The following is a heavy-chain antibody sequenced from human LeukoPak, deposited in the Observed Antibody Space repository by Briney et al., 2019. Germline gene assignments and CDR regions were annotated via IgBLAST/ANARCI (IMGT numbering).Heavy chain of an antibody. D-gene: IGHD6-13*01. CDR3: ARERAGYSSSWYGPYDAFDI. Sequence: ASVKVSCKASGYTFTSYGISWVRQAPGQGLEWMGWISAYNGNTNYAQKLQGRVTMTTDTSASTAYMELSSLRSEDTAVYYCARERAGYSSSWYGPYDAFDIWGQGTMVTVSS. V-gene: IGHV1-18*01. CDR2: ISAYNGNT. J-gene: IGHJ3*02. CDR1: GYTFTSYG.